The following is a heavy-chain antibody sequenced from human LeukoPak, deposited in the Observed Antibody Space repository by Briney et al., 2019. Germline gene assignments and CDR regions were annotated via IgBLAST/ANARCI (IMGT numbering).Heavy chain of an antibody. CDR1: GYTFTSYG. CDR2: IISTFGTA. CDR3: ARGEGVRFLEWLNWFDP. D-gene: IGHD3-3*01. J-gene: IGHJ5*02. Sequence: SVKVSCKASGYTFTSYGISWVRQAPGQGLEWMGGIISTFGTANYAQKFQGRVTITTDESTSTAYMELSSLRSEDTAVYYCARGEGVRFLEWLNWFDPWGQGTLVTVSS. V-gene: IGHV1-69*05.